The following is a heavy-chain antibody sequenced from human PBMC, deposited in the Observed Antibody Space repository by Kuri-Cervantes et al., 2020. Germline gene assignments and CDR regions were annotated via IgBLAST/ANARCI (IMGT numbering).Heavy chain of an antibody. J-gene: IGHJ4*02. Sequence: SVKVSCKASGCTFSSYAISWVRQAPGQGLEWMGGIIPIFGTANYAQKFQGRVTITADESTSTAYMELSSLRSEDTAVYYCARVYSGYVYYFDYWGQGTLVTVSS. CDR3: ARVYSGYVYYFDY. CDR2: IIPIFGTA. CDR1: GCTFSSYA. V-gene: IGHV1-69*13. D-gene: IGHD5-12*01.